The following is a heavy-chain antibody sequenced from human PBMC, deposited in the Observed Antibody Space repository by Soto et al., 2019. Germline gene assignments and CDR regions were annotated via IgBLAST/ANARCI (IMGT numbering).Heavy chain of an antibody. V-gene: IGHV3-33*01. CDR3: ARPRMTTGPFDY. J-gene: IGHJ4*02. D-gene: IGHD4-17*01. CDR1: GFTFSSYG. Sequence: ESGGGVVQPGRSLRLSCAASGFTFSSYGMHWVRQAPGKGLEWVAVIWYDGSNKYYADSVKGRFTISRDNSKNTLYLQMNSLRAEDTAVYYCARPRMTTGPFDYWGQGTLVTVSS. CDR2: IWYDGSNK.